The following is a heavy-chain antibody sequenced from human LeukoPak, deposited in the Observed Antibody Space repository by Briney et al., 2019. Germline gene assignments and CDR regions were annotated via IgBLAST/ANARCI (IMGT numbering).Heavy chain of an antibody. CDR3: ASRGGGSGHPYYFNY. V-gene: IGHV4-4*02. D-gene: IGHD3-16*01. Sequence: SGTLSLTCGVSGASISRSTWWSWVRQPPEKGLEWIGEIDHNGNTNYSPSLKSRVTISVDKSNNQFSLKLNYVTAADTAVYYCASRGGGSGHPYYFNYWGQGTLVTVSS. CDR1: GASISRSTW. J-gene: IGHJ4*02. CDR2: IDHNGNT.